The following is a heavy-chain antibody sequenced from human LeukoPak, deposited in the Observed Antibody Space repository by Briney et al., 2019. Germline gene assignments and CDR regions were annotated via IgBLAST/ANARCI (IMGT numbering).Heavy chain of an antibody. CDR1: GYTFTSYY. D-gene: IGHD4-17*01. V-gene: IGHV1-46*01. CDR3: ARAKDDYGDYNWFDP. J-gene: IGHJ5*02. Sequence: GASVKVSCKASGYTFTSYYMHWVRQAPGQGLEWMGIINPSGGSTSYAQKFQGRVTMTRDTSTSTVYMGLSSLRSEDTAVYYCARAKDDYGDYNWFDPWGQGTLVTVSS. CDR2: INPSGGST.